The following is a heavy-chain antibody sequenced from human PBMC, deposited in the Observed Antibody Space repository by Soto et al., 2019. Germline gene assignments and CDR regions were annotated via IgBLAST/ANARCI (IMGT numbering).Heavy chain of an antibody. V-gene: IGHV4-59*08. CDR1: GGSLSSYY. D-gene: IGHD2-2*01. Sequence: PSETLSLTCTVSGGSLSSYYWSWIRQSPGKGLENLGYIYYSDSTNYNPSFKSRITISVDTSRNQFSLTLSSMTAADTVVYYCARLGGYCSSTSCYGYYGMGVWGQGTTVTVSS. CDR2: IYYSDST. J-gene: IGHJ6*02. CDR3: ARLGGYCSSTSCYGYYGMGV.